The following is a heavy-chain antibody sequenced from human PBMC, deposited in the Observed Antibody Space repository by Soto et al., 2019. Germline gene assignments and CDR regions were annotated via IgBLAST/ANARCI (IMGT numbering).Heavy chain of an antibody. V-gene: IGHV4-30-2*01. CDR2: IYHSGST. Sequence: PSETLSLTCAVSGGSISSGGYSWSWIRQPPGKGLEWIGYIYHSGSTYYNPSLKSRVTISLDTSKNQFSLKLNSVTAADTAVYYCARLGGYYQAFDQWGQGSLVTVSS. CDR3: ARLGGYYQAFDQ. J-gene: IGHJ4*02. D-gene: IGHD3-22*01. CDR1: GGSISSGGYS.